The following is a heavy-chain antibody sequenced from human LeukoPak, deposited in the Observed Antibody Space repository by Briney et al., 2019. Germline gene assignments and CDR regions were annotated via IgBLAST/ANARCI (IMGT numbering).Heavy chain of an antibody. CDR1: GGSISSSGYY. Sequence: PSETLSLTCSVSGGSISSSGYYWGWIRRPPGKGLEWIGSVYYSGGSYHNPSLKSRVTIFADTSKNQISLTLSSVTAADTAVYYCARHVYSSGSYYAPPGPYWGQGTLVTVSS. D-gene: IGHD3-10*01. J-gene: IGHJ4*02. CDR2: VYYSGGS. CDR3: ARHVYSSGSYYAPPGPY. V-gene: IGHV4-39*01.